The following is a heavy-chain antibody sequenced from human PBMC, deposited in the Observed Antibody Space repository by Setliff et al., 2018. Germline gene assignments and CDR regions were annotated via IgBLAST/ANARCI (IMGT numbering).Heavy chain of an antibody. D-gene: IGHD4-4*01. Sequence: PSETLSLTCAVSVYSISRDCHWGWIRQPPGKGLEWIGSIYYSGSTYYNPSLKSRVTISVDKSKNQFSLKLNSVTAADTAVYYCARSYSNSLEYWGQGTLVTVSS. CDR2: IYYSGST. J-gene: IGHJ4*02. CDR1: VYSISRDCH. V-gene: IGHV4-38-2*01. CDR3: ARSYSNSLEY.